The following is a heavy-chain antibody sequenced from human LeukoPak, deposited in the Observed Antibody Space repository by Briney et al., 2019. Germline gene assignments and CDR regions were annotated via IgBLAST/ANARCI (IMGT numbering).Heavy chain of an antibody. CDR1: GFTFDDYA. J-gene: IGHJ4*02. V-gene: IGHV3-9*01. CDR3: AKDGTYYYDSSGYWGYFDY. Sequence: GGSLRLSCAASGFTFDDYAMHWVRQAPGKGLEWVSGISWNSGSIGYADSVKGRFTISRDNAKNSLYLQMNMLRAEDTAVYYCAKDGTYYYDSSGYWGYFDYWGQGTLVTVSS. D-gene: IGHD3-22*01. CDR2: ISWNSGSI.